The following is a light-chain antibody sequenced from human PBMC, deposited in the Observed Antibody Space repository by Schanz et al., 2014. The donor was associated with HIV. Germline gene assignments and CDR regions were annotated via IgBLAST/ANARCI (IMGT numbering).Light chain of an antibody. CDR1: QSVSSN. CDR3: QQSGDSGGT. J-gene: IGKJ4*01. Sequence: EIVLTQSPGTLSLSPGARGTLSCRASQSVSSNLAWYQQRPGQSPRLVIYDASTRAPGIPARFSGSGSGTDFTLTISRLEPEDFAVYYCQQSGDSGGTFGGGTKVDMK. V-gene: IGKV3-20*01. CDR2: DAS.